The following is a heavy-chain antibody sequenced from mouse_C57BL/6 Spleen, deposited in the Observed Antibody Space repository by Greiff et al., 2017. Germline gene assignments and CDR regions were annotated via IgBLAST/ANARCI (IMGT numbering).Heavy chain of an antibody. CDR3: AKKGVYYGNYEDAMDY. D-gene: IGHD2-1*01. CDR1: GYTFTSYW. J-gene: IGHJ4*01. V-gene: IGHV1-7*01. CDR2: INPSSGYT. Sequence: QVHVKQSGAELAKPGASVKLSCKASGYTFTSYWMHWVKQRPGQGLEWIGYINPSSGYTKYNQKFKDKATLTADKSSSTAYMQLSSLTYEDSAVYYCAKKGVYYGNYEDAMDYWGQGTSVTVSS.